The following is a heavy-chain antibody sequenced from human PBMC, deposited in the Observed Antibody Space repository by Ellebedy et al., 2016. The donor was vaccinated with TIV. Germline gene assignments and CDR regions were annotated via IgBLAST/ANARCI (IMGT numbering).Heavy chain of an antibody. CDR2: ISGSAGST. J-gene: IGHJ6*02. CDR1: GFTFSSYG. Sequence: PGGSLRLSCAASGFTFSSYGMSWVRRAPGKGLEWVSRISGSAGSTYYADSVKGRFTISRDNYNNRLYLQMNSLSAEDTAIYYCAKDQLVPGKVNLYYYGMDVWGQGTTVTVSS. V-gene: IGHV3-23*01. D-gene: IGHD3-10*01. CDR3: AKDQLVPGKVNLYYYGMDV.